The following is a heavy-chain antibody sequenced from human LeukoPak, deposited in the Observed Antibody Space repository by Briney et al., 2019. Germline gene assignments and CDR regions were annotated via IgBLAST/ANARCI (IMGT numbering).Heavy chain of an antibody. Sequence: GGSLRLSCSASGFTFSSYWMSWVRQAPGKGLEWVSVIYSGGSTYYADSVKGRFTISRDNSKNTLYLQMNSLRAEDTAVYYCARETENTDYWGQGTLVTVSS. V-gene: IGHV3-53*01. J-gene: IGHJ4*02. CDR2: IYSGGST. CDR3: ARETENTDY. CDR1: GFTFSSYW. D-gene: IGHD1/OR15-1a*01.